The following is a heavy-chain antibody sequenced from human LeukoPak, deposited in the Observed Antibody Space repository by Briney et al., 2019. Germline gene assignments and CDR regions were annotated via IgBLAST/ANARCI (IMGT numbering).Heavy chain of an antibody. D-gene: IGHD1-26*01. Sequence: SGGSLRLSWAASGXTFSNYGMYWVRQAPGKGLECVSSFSSNGGGPYYASSVKGRFTASRDKSKITLYLQMGRLRAEDMAVYYWARANRYCQQAYYFDCWGQGILVTVSS. CDR3: ARANRYCQQAYYFDC. J-gene: IGHJ4*02. CDR1: GXTFSNYG. V-gene: IGHV3-64*01. CDR2: FSSNGGGP.